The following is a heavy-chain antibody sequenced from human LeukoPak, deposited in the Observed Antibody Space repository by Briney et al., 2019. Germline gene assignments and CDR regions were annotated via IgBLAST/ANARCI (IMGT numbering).Heavy chain of an antibody. Sequence: ASVKVSCKVSGYTLTELSMHWVRQAPGKGLEWMGGLDPEDGETIYAQKFQGRVTMTEDTSTDTAYMELSSLRSEDTAVYYCATDGPNYYDSSGYTYDIWGQGTMVTVSS. D-gene: IGHD3-22*01. CDR3: ATDGPNYYDSSGYTYDI. V-gene: IGHV1-24*01. CDR1: GYTLTELS. J-gene: IGHJ3*02. CDR2: LDPEDGET.